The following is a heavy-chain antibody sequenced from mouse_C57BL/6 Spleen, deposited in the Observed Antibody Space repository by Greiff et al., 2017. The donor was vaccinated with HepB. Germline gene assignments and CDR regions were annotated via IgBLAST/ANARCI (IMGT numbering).Heavy chain of an antibody. CDR1: GYTFTSYW. D-gene: IGHD2-12*01. CDR3: ARGSYDVSLYYFDD. CDR2: IYPGSGST. V-gene: IGHV1-55*01. J-gene: IGHJ2*01. Sequence: VQLQQSGAELVKPGASVKMSCKASGYTFTSYWITWVKQRPGQGLEWIGDIYPGSGSTNYNEKFKSKATLTVDTSSSTAYMQLSSLTSEDSAVYYCARGSYDVSLYYFDDWGQGTTLTVSS.